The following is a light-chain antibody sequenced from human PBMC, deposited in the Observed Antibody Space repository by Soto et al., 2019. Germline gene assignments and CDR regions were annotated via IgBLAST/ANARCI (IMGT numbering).Light chain of an antibody. CDR3: AAWDDSLNGPV. V-gene: IGLV1-44*01. CDR2: IIN. J-gene: IGLJ2*01. Sequence: QSVLTQPPSASGTPGQRVTISCSGSSSNIGSNTVNWYQQLPGTAPKLLFYIINQRPSGVPDRFSGSKSGTSASRAISGLQSEDEGDYYCAAWDDSLNGPVFGGGTKVTVL. CDR1: SSNIGSNT.